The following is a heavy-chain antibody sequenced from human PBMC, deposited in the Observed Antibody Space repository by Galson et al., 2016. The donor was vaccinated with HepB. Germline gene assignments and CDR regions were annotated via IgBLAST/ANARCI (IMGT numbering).Heavy chain of an antibody. CDR3: SRLPYYDFWSGNYPFEN. CDR1: RGYITSAGHY. D-gene: IGHD3-3*01. CDR2: IYYNGDT. V-gene: IGHV4-31*03. J-gene: IGHJ4*02. Sequence: LSLTCTVSRGYITSAGHYWSWIRQHPGKGLQWIGYIYYNGDTDSNPSLKSRLTMSIDTSKSQFSLKLSSVTAADTAVYYCSRLPYYDFWSGNYPFENWGQGTLVTVSS.